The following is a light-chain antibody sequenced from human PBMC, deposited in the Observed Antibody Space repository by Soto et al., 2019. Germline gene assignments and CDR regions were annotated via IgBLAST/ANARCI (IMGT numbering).Light chain of an antibody. CDR3: QQYDNWPHT. CDR2: YAS. V-gene: IGKV3-15*01. Sequence: EIMMTQSPATLSVSPGERATLSCRASQSVRNNLAWYQQKPGQAPRLLIYYASTRATGIPARFSGSGSGTEFTLTISSLQSEDFAVYYCQQYDNWPHTFGQGTKLEIK. CDR1: QSVRNN. J-gene: IGKJ2*01.